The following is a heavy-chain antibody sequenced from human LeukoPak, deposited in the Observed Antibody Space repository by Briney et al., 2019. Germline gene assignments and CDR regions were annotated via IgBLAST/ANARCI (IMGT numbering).Heavy chain of an antibody. CDR2: IYSGGST. D-gene: IGHD6-13*01. J-gene: IGHJ4*02. CDR1: GFTVSSNY. Sequence: GGSLRLSCAASGFTVSSNYMSWVRQAPGKGLEWVSVIYSGGSTYYADSVKGRFTISRHNSKNTLYLQMNSLGAEDTAVYYCARAPNRHSSSSKTSWGQGTLVTVSS. V-gene: IGHV3-53*04. CDR3: ARAPNRHSSSSKTS.